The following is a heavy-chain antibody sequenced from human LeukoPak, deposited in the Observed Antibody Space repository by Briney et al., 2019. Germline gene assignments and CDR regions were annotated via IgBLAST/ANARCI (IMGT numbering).Heavy chain of an antibody. CDR1: GFTFSSYA. J-gene: IGHJ4*02. CDR3: AKEIYYYDRSGYSS. Sequence: GGSLRLSCAASGFTFSSYAMSWVRQAPGKGLEWVSAISGSGGSTYYADSVKGRFTISRGNSKNTLYLQMNSLRAEDTAVYYCAKEIYYYDRSGYSSWGQGTLVTVSS. D-gene: IGHD3-22*01. CDR2: ISGSGGST. V-gene: IGHV3-23*01.